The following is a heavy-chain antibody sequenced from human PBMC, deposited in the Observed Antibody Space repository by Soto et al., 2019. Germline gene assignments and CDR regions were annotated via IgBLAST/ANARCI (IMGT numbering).Heavy chain of an antibody. V-gene: IGHV1-69*06. CDR3: ASERSAQYYDS. CDR2: ISPTFGTA. Sequence: SVKVSCKASGGTFSRHAIAWVRQAPGQGLEWMGGISPTFGTATYAPKFQGRVAISADRSSNTAYMELSSLRSQDTAVYYCASERSAQYYDSWGQGTVVTVS. J-gene: IGHJ4*02. D-gene: IGHD1-26*01. CDR1: GGTFSRHA.